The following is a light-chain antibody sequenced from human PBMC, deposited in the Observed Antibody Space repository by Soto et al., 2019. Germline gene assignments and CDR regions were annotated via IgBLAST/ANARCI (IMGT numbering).Light chain of an antibody. Sequence: DIQMTQSASTLSASLGDRVTITCGASQSISSWLAWYQQKPGKAPKVLIYDASSLKGGVPSRFSGSGYGTEFNLTISSLQTDDFATYYCQQYNSYSWTFGQGTKVDIK. V-gene: IGKV1-5*01. CDR1: QSISSW. CDR3: QQYNSYSWT. J-gene: IGKJ1*01. CDR2: DAS.